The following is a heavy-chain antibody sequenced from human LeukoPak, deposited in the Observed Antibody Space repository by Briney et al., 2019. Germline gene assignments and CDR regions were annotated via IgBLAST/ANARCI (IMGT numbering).Heavy chain of an antibody. J-gene: IGHJ6*02. CDR3: ARDRLYDFWRYYYYYGMDV. Sequence: GGSLRLSCAASGFTVSSNYMSWVRQAPGKGLEWVSVIYSGGSTYYADSVKGRFTISRDNSKKTLYLQMNSLRAEDTAVYYCARDRLYDFWRYYYYYGMDVWGQGTTVTVSS. CDR2: IYSGGST. CDR1: GFTVSSNY. V-gene: IGHV3-66*01. D-gene: IGHD3-3*01.